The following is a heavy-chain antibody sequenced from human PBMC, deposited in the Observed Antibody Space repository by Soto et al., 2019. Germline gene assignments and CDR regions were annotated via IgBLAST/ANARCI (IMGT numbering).Heavy chain of an antibody. D-gene: IGHD3-10*01. CDR3: ARGGGYYGSGAYYRGYFDH. V-gene: IGHV1-3*01. Sequence: GASVKVSCKASGYSFANYTIHWVRQAPGQGLEWMGWLNPDTASTKFSPKFQGRVIITRDKSANTAFMQLTSLTSEDTALYYCARGGGYYGSGAYYRGYFDHWGLGTRVTVSS. CDR1: GYSFANYT. J-gene: IGHJ4*02. CDR2: LNPDTAST.